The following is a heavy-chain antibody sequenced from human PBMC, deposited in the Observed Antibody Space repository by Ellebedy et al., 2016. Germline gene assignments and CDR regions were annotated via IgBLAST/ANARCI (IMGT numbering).Heavy chain of an antibody. V-gene: IGHV4-31*03. J-gene: IGHJ4*02. CDR2: IYYSGST. Sequence: SETLSLXCTVSGGSISSGGYYWSWIRQHPGKGLEWIGYIYYSGSTYYNPSLKSRVTISVDTSKNQFSLKLSSVTAADTAVYYCATFRLLGYCTNGVCLSPFDYWGQGTLVTVSS. CDR3: ATFRLLGYCTNGVCLSPFDY. CDR1: GGSISSGGYY. D-gene: IGHD2-8*01.